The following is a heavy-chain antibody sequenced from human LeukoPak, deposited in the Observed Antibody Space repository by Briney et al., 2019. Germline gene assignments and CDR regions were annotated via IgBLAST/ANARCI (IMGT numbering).Heavy chain of an antibody. D-gene: IGHD2-2*01. J-gene: IGHJ4*02. CDR3: ARSSTTYYYFDF. CDR2: INPTSGGT. CDR1: GHTFTDYY. Sequence: ASVKVSCKASGHTFTDYYIHWVRQAPGQGLEWMGRINPTSGGTTSAQKFRGRVTMTRDTSINTAYMELSRLRSDDTAVFYCARSSTTYYYFDFWGQGALVTVSS. V-gene: IGHV1-2*06.